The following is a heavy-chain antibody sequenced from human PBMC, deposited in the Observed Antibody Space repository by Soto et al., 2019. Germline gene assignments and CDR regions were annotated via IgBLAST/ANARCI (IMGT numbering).Heavy chain of an antibody. J-gene: IGHJ4*02. CDR2: IIPILGIA. Sequence: QVQLVQSGAEVKKPGSSVKVSCKASGGTFSSYTISWVRQAPGQGLEWMGRIIPILGIANYAQKFQGRVTITADKSTSTAYMELSSLRSEDTAVYYCASQQQPQNGYFDYWGQGTLVTVSS. V-gene: IGHV1-69*02. D-gene: IGHD6-13*01. CDR1: GGTFSSYT. CDR3: ASQQQPQNGYFDY.